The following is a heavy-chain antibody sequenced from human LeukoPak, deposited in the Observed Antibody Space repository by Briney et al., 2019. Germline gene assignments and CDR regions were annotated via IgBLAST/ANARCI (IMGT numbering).Heavy chain of an antibody. Sequence: SETLSLTCTVSGGSISSYYWSWIRQPPGKGLEWIGSIYYSGSTNYNPSLKSRLTISIDTSKNQFSLKLSSVTAADTVLYYCARGPWGFWYFNLWGRGTLITVSS. J-gene: IGHJ2*01. CDR3: ARGPWGFWYFNL. CDR2: IYYSGST. CDR1: GGSISSYY. V-gene: IGHV4-59*01. D-gene: IGHD7-27*01.